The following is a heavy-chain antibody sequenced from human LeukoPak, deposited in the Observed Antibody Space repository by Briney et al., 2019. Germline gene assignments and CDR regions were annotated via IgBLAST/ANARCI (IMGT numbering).Heavy chain of an antibody. Sequence: GGSLRLSCAASGFTFSHYGMHWVRQAPGKGLEWVAVIWSDGTNKYYADSVKGRFSISRDDSQKRVFLQMNSLRAEDTAVYYCARDAQRGFDYSNSLQYWGQGGPVTLSS. CDR1: GFTFSHYG. V-gene: IGHV3-33*01. D-gene: IGHD4-11*01. J-gene: IGHJ4*02. CDR3: ARDAQRGFDYSNSLQY. CDR2: IWSDGTNK.